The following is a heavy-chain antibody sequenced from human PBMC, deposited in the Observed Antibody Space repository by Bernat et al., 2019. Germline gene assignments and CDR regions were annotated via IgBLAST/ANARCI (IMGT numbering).Heavy chain of an antibody. V-gene: IGHV3-21*01. J-gene: IGHJ5*02. D-gene: IGHD2-15*01. Sequence: EVQLVEAGGGLVKPGGSLRLSCAASGFTFSSYSMNWVRQAPGKGLEWVSAISSSSSYIYYADSVKGRFTISRDNAKNSLYLQMNSLSAEDTAVYYCARGPYCSGGSCSASWGPGPLVTVSS. CDR1: GFTFSSYS. CDR2: ISSSSSYI. CDR3: ARGPYCSGGSCSAS.